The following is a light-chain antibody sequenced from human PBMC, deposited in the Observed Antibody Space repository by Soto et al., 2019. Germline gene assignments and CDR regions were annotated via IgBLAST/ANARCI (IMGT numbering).Light chain of an antibody. J-gene: IGKJ2*01. CDR1: QSISSW. Sequence: DIQMTQSPSTLSASVRDRFTITCRASQSISSWLAWYQQKPGKAPKLLIYDASSLESGVPSRFSGSGSGTEFTLTISSLQPDDFATYYCQQYNSYPYTFGQGTKV. CDR3: QQYNSYPYT. CDR2: DAS. V-gene: IGKV1-5*01.